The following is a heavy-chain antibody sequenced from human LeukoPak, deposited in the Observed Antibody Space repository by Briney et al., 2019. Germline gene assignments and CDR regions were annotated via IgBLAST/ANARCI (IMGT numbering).Heavy chain of an antibody. CDR3: ARDSIVATIPRTGDNWFDP. CDR1: GGSFSGYY. D-gene: IGHD5-12*01. V-gene: IGHV4-34*01. Sequence: SETLSLTCAVYGGSFSGYYWSWIRQPPGKGLEWIGEINHSGSTNYNPSLKSRVTISVDTSKNQFSLKLSSVTAADTAVYYCARDSIVATIPRTGDNWFDPWGQGTLVTVSS. J-gene: IGHJ5*02. CDR2: INHSGST.